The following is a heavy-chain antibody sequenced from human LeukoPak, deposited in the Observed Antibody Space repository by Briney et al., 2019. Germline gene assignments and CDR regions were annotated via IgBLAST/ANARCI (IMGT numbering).Heavy chain of an antibody. CDR3: ARLVDSSGYYHFFFFDY. CDR1: GYSFTSYW. Sequence: ESLKISCKGSGYSFTSYWIGWVRQMPGKGLEWMGIIYPGDSDTRYSPSFQGQVTISADKSISTAYLQWSSLKASDTAMYYCARLVDSSGYYHFFFFDYWGQGTLVTVSS. D-gene: IGHD3-22*01. V-gene: IGHV5-51*01. CDR2: IYPGDSDT. J-gene: IGHJ4*02.